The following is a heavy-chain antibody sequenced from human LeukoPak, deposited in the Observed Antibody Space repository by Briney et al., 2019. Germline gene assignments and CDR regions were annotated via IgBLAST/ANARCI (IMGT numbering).Heavy chain of an antibody. CDR2: IYYTGSS. J-gene: IGHJ3*02. CDR1: GGSISSYY. V-gene: IGHV4-59*01. Sequence: SETLSLTCTVHGGSISSYYWSWVRQPPGKGLEWVGYIYYTGSSSYNASLKSRVNISEDTSKNQFSLQLSSVSAADTAVYYCARENWNAYPWRAFDIWGQGTMVTVSS. CDR3: ARENWNAYPWRAFDI. D-gene: IGHD1-1*01.